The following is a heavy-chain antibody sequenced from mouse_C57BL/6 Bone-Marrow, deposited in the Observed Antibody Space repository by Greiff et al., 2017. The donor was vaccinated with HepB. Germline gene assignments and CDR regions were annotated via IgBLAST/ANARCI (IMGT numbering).Heavy chain of an antibody. CDR1: GYTFTDYE. CDR2: IDPETGGT. Sequence: VKLQESGAELVRPGASVTLSCKASGYTFTDYEMHWVKQTPVHGLEWIGAIDPETGGTAYNQKFKGKAILTADKSSSTAYMELRSLTSEDSAVYYCTRSALYSFDYWGQGTTLTVSS. D-gene: IGHD2-3*01. CDR3: TRSALYSFDY. V-gene: IGHV1-15*01. J-gene: IGHJ2*01.